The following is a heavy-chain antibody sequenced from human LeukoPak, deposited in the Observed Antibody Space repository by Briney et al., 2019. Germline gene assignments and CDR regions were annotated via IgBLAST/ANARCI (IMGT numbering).Heavy chain of an antibody. D-gene: IGHD3-10*01. V-gene: IGHV1-2*02. Sequence: GASVKVSCKASGYTFTGYYMHWVRQAPGQGLEWMGWINTNSGGTNYTQKFQGRVTMTRDTSISTAYMELSRLRSDDTAVYYCATLYTGDYYYYMDVWGKGTTVTVSS. J-gene: IGHJ6*03. CDR1: GYTFTGYY. CDR3: ATLYTGDYYYYMDV. CDR2: INTNSGGT.